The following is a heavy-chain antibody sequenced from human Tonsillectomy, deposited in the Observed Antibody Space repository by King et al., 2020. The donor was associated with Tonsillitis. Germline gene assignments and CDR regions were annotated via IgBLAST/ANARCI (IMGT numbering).Heavy chain of an antibody. CDR3: ARGGEYYYGSGSYSPANWFDP. J-gene: IGHJ5*02. CDR2: INHSGST. CDR1: GGSFSGYY. D-gene: IGHD3-10*01. Sequence: VQLQQWGAGLSKPSETLSLTCVVYGGSFSGYYWTWIRQPPGKGLEWIGEINHSGSTNYNPSLKSRVTISVDTSKNQFSLKLSSVTAADTAVYYCARGGEYYYGSGSYSPANWFDPWGQGTLVTVSS. V-gene: IGHV4-34*01.